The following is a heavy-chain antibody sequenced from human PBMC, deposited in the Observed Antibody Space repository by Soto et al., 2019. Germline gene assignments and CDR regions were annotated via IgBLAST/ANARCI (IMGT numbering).Heavy chain of an antibody. V-gene: IGHV3-33*01. D-gene: IGHD2-8*01. J-gene: IGHJ6*03. CDR3: ARDGLVRGYCTNGVCYLRGYMDV. CDR2: IWYDGSNK. CDR1: GFTFSSYG. Sequence: GGSLRLSCAASGFTFSSYGMHWVRQAPGKGLEWVAVIWYDGSNKYYADSVKGRFTISRDNSKNTLYLQMNSLRAEDTAVYYCARDGLVRGYCTNGVCYLRGYMDVWGKGTTVTVSS.